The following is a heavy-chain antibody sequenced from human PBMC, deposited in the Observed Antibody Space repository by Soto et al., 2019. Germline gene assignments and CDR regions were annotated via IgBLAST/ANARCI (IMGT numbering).Heavy chain of an antibody. CDR1: GGSGSSGSYY. V-gene: IGHV4-61*01. J-gene: IGHJ6*02. D-gene: IGHD3-3*01. CDR2: TYYSGST. CDR3: ASDGIDFWGGYPQSYYYGMEV. Sequence: QVQLQESGPGLVKTSETLSLTCTVSGGSGSSGSYYWWWIRQPPGKGLEWIGYTYYSGSTNYHPSLPIRVTIIVGSSKNHCSLKLGSVTVADTAVEYCASDGIDFWGGYPQSYYYGMEVWGQGTTVSVSS.